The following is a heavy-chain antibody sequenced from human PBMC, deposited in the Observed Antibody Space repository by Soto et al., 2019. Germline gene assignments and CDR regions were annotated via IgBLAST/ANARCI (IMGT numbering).Heavy chain of an antibody. CDR1: GGSISSRGYY. J-gene: IGHJ6*02. V-gene: IGHV4-31*03. CDR2: IYYYGST. CDR3: ARVCGGDCHYGMDV. D-gene: IGHD2-21*02. Sequence: PSETLSLTCTLSGGSISSRGYYWSWIRQHPGKGLEWIGYIYYYGSTYYNPSLKSRVTISVDTSKNQFSLKLSSVTAADTAVYYCARVCGGDCHYGMDVWGQGTTVT.